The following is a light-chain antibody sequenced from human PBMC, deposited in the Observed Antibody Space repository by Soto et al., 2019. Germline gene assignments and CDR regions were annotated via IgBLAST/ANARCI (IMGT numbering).Light chain of an antibody. Sequence: QSVLTQPPSASGTPGQRVTSSCSGSSSNIGSNYVYWYQQLPGTAPKLLIYRNNQRPSGVPDRFSGSKSGTSASLAISGLRSEDEADYYGAAWDDSLSGPVFGTGTKGTVL. CDR3: AAWDDSLSGPV. V-gene: IGLV1-47*01. J-gene: IGLJ1*01. CDR2: RNN. CDR1: SSNIGSNY.